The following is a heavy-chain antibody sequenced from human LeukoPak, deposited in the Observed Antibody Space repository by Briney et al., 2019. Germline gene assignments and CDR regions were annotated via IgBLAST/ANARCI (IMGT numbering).Heavy chain of an antibody. D-gene: IGHD3/OR15-3a*01. J-gene: IGHJ4*02. V-gene: IGHV3-48*03. CDR1: GFTFSSYE. Sequence: PGGSLRLSCAASGFTFSSYEMNWVRQAPGKGPEWVSYISSSGSTIYYADSVKGRFTISRDNAKNSLYLQMNSLRAEDTAVYYCARLEWKYLEGTGYWGQGTLVTVSS. CDR2: ISSSGSTI. CDR3: ARLEWKYLEGTGY.